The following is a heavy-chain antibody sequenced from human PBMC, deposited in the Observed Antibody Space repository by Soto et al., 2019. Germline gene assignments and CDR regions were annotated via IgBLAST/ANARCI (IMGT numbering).Heavy chain of an antibody. V-gene: IGHV4-34*01. CDR2: INHSGST. Sequence: PSETLSLTCAVYGGSFSGYYWSWIRQPPGKGLEWIGEINHSGSTNYNPSLKSRVTISVDTSKNQFSLKLSSVTAADTAVYYCAEGNYYDSSGPDYYYYYGMDVWGQGTTGTVS. CDR1: GGSFSGYY. CDR3: AEGNYYDSSGPDYYYYYGMDV. D-gene: IGHD3-22*01. J-gene: IGHJ6*02.